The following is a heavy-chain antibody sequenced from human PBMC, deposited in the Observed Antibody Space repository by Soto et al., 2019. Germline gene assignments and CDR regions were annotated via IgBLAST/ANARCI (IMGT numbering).Heavy chain of an antibody. D-gene: IGHD3-3*01. J-gene: IGHJ4*02. Sequence: EVQLLESGGGLVQPGGSLRLSCAASGFTFSSYAMSWVRQAPGKGLEWVSAISGSGGSTYYADSVKGRFTISRDNSKNTLYLQMNSLRAEDTAVYYCAKGAGYDFWRGYYADYWGQGTLVTVSS. CDR2: ISGSGGST. CDR3: AKGAGYDFWRGYYADY. V-gene: IGHV3-23*01. CDR1: GFTFSSYA.